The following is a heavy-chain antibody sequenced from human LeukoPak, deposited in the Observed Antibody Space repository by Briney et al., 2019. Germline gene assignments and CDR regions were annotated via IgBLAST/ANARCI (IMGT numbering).Heavy chain of an antibody. D-gene: IGHD1-26*01. J-gene: IGHJ3*02. Sequence: ASVKVSCKASGYTFTSYGISWVRQAPGQRLEWMGWINAGNGNTKYSQEFQGRVTITRDTSASTAYMELSSLRSEDMAVYYCARGELARGAFDMWGQGTMVTVSS. V-gene: IGHV1-3*03. CDR2: INAGNGNT. CDR1: GYTFTSYG. CDR3: ARGELARGAFDM.